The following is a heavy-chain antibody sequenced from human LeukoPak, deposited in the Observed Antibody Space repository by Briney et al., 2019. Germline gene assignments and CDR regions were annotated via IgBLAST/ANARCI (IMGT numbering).Heavy chain of an antibody. Sequence: PSETLSLTCTVSGGSISSSSYYWGWIRQPPGKGLEWNGSIYYSGSTYYNPSLKSRVTISVDTSKNQFSLKLSSVTAADTAVYYCARRGGDFWSGYSGYYYGMDVWGQGTTVTVSS. J-gene: IGHJ6*02. V-gene: IGHV4-39*01. CDR1: GGSISSSSYY. CDR2: IYYSGST. D-gene: IGHD3-3*01. CDR3: ARRGGDFWSGYSGYYYGMDV.